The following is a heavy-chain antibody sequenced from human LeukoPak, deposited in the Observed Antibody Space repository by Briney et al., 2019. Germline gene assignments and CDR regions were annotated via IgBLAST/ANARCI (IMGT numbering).Heavy chain of an antibody. Sequence: PGGSLRLSCAVSGFTFSSYWMSWVRQAPGKGLEWVSAISGSGGSTYYADSVKGRFTISRDNSKNTLYLQMNSLRAEDTAVYYCAKEGSHSYGRLFFSHMDVWGKGTTVTVSS. J-gene: IGHJ6*03. CDR1: GFTFSSYW. CDR2: ISGSGGST. V-gene: IGHV3-23*01. CDR3: AKEGSHSYGRLFFSHMDV. D-gene: IGHD5-18*01.